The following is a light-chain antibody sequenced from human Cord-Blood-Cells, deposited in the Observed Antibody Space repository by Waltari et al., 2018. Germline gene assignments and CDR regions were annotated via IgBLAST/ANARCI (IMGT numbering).Light chain of an antibody. CDR2: EVS. CDR1: SSDVGGYNY. V-gene: IGLV2-8*01. J-gene: IGLJ1*01. Sequence: QSALTQPPSASGSPGQSVTLSCTGTSSDVGGYNYVSWSQQHPGKTPKLMIYEVSKRPSGVPDRFSGSKSGNTASLTVSGLQAEDEADYYCSSYAGSNNYVFGTGTKVTVL. CDR3: SSYAGSNNYV.